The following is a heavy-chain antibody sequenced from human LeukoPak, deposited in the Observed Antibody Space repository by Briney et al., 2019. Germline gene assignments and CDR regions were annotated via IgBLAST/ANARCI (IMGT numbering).Heavy chain of an antibody. Sequence: KPSETLSLTCAVYGGSFSGYYWSWIRQPPGKGLEWIGEITHCGSTNYNPSLKSRVTISVDTSKNQFSLKLSSVTAADTAVYYCARLDDYVWGSYRSPYFDYWGQGTLVTVSS. J-gene: IGHJ4*02. CDR3: ARLDDYVWGSYRSPYFDY. V-gene: IGHV4-34*01. CDR2: ITHCGST. D-gene: IGHD3-16*02. CDR1: GGSFSGYY.